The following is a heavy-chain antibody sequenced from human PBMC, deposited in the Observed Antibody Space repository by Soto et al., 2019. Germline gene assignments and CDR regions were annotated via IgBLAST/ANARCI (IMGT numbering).Heavy chain of an antibody. CDR2: IYPGDSDT. D-gene: IGHD3-10*01. Sequence: PGESLKISCKGSGYNFTNYWIGWVRQMPGKGLESMGIIYPGDSDTRYSPPFQGQVTISADKSISTAYLQWSSLKASDTAMYYCAGGGVRGVVTRTRDYYGMDVWGQGTTVTVSS. CDR1: GYNFTNYW. V-gene: IGHV5-51*01. J-gene: IGHJ6*02. CDR3: AGGGVRGVVTRTRDYYGMDV.